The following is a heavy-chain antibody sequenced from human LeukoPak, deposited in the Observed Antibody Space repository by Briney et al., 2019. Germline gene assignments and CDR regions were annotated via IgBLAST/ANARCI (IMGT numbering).Heavy chain of an antibody. CDR3: ARVPAAGRGVFDY. CDR2: INPNSGGT. Sequence: ASVKVSCKASGYTFTGYYMHWVRQAPGQGLEWMGWINPNSGGTNYAQKLQGRVTMTTDTSTSTAYMELRSLRSDDTAVYYCARVPAAGRGVFDYWGQGTLVTVSS. CDR1: GYTFTGYY. J-gene: IGHJ4*02. D-gene: IGHD6-13*01. V-gene: IGHV1-2*02.